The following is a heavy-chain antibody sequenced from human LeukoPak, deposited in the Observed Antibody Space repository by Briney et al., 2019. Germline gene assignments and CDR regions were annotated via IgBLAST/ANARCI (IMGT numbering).Heavy chain of an antibody. Sequence: PGGSLRLSCAASGFTFSSYSMNWVRQAPGKGLEWVANIKYYGGEKYYADSVRGRFTISRDNAKSSLYLQMNSLRAEDTAVYYCASALPADHFDFWGQGTLVTVSS. CDR3: ASALPADHFDF. D-gene: IGHD1-14*01. V-gene: IGHV3-7*01. CDR2: IKYYGGEK. CDR1: GFTFSSYS. J-gene: IGHJ4*02.